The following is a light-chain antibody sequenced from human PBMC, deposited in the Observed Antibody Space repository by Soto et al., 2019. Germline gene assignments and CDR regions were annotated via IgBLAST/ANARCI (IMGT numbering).Light chain of an antibody. Sequence: IQMTQSTSSLSASVGDRVTITCRASQSISNYLAWFQQKPGKVPKRLIYGASSLQGGVPSRFSGSGSGTEFTLTISSLQPEDFASYYCLQDYGDSWTFGQGTKVAIK. CDR1: QSISNY. CDR2: GAS. CDR3: LQDYGDSWT. V-gene: IGKV1-6*01. J-gene: IGKJ1*01.